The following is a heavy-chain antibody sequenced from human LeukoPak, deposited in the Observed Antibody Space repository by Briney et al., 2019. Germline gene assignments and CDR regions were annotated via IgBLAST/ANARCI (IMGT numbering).Heavy chain of an antibody. CDR1: GGSISSYY. CDR3: ARQAGAFTPYDS. Sequence: SETLSLTCAVSGGSISSYYWSWIRQPPGKGLEWIGYIYYSGSTNSNPSLESRVTISVDTSKNQFSLRLSSVIAADTAVYYCARQAGAFTPYDSWGQEALVAVSS. V-gene: IGHV4-59*08. CDR2: IYYSGST. J-gene: IGHJ4*02. D-gene: IGHD6-13*01.